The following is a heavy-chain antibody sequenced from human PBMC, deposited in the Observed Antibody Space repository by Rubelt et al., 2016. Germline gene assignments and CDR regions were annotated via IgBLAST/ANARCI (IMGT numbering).Heavy chain of an antibody. J-gene: IGHJ5*02. D-gene: IGHD4-17*01. CDR3: ATKTTVTASA. CDR1: GYTFTGYY. V-gene: IGHV1-8*02. CDR2: MNPNSGNT. Sequence: QVQLVQSGAEVKKPGASVKVSCKASGYTFTGYYMHWVRQAPGQGLEWMGWMNPNSGNTGYAQKVQGRVTMTRNTSIRTAYMELSSLRSEDTAVYYCATKTTVTASAWGQGTLVTVSS.